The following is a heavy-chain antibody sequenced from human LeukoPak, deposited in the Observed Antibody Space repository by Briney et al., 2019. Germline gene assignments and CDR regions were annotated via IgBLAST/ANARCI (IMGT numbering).Heavy chain of an antibody. V-gene: IGHV3-48*03. CDR2: INSGGTPI. D-gene: IGHD6-19*01. J-gene: IGHJ5*02. CDR1: GFILSNYE. Sequence: GGSLRLSCAASGFILSNYEMNWVRQAPGKGLEWISYINSGGTPIYYADSVKGRFTMSRDYAKNPLYLQMNSLRAEDTAVYYCARDFSGWSVDPWGQGTLVTVSS. CDR3: ARDFSGWSVDP.